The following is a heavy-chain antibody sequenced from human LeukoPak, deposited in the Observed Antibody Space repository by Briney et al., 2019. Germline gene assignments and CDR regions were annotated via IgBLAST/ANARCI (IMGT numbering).Heavy chain of an antibody. CDR1: GDTFTSYY. D-gene: IGHD2/OR15-2a*01. V-gene: IGHV1-2*02. CDR3: ARPLGSLKEYWWFDP. CDR2: INPKSGGT. Sequence: EASVKVSCKASGDTFTSYYMHWVRQAPGQGLEWMGWINPKSGGTNYAQNFQGRVTMTRDTSSTTVYMELTRLRSDDTAVYYCARPLGSLKEYWWFDPWGQGTLVTVSS. J-gene: IGHJ5*02.